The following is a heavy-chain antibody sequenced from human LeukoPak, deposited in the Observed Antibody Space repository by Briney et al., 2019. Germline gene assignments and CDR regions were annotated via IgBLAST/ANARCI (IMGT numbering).Heavy chain of an antibody. CDR3: ARDTGMVRGAPGAFDI. CDR1: GGSISSSSYY. CDR2: IYYSGST. J-gene: IGHJ3*02. Sequence: PSETLSLTCTVSGGSISSSSYYWGWIRQPPGKGLEWIGSIYYSGSTYYNPSLKSRVTISVDTSKNQFSLKLSSVTAADTAVYYCARDTGMVRGAPGAFDIWGQGTMVTVSS. V-gene: IGHV4-39*07. D-gene: IGHD3-10*01.